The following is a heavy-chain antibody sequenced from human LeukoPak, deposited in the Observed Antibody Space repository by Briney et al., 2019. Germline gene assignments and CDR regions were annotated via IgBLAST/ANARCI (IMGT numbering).Heavy chain of an antibody. J-gene: IGHJ4*02. CDR1: GFTFSSYA. D-gene: IGHD1-26*01. V-gene: IGHV3-23*01. CDR3: TTRRSGSADY. Sequence: GGPLRLSCAASGFTFSSYAMSWVRQAPGKGLEWVSAISGSGGSTYYADSAKGRFTISRDNSKNTLYLQMNSLKTEDTAVYYCTTRRSGSADYWGQGTLVTVSS. CDR2: ISGSGGST.